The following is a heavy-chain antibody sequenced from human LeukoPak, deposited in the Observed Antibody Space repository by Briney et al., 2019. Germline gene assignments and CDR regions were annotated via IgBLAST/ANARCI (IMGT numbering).Heavy chain of an antibody. CDR3: ARGPHRGELCVPDAFDI. D-gene: IGHD3-10*01. Sequence: ASVKVSCKASGYTFTSYDINWVRQATGQGLEWMGWMNPNSGNTGYAQKFQGRVTITRNTSISTAYMELSSLRSEDTAVYYCARGPHRGELCVPDAFDIWGQGTMVTVSS. J-gene: IGHJ3*02. CDR2: MNPNSGNT. CDR1: GYTFTSYD. V-gene: IGHV1-8*03.